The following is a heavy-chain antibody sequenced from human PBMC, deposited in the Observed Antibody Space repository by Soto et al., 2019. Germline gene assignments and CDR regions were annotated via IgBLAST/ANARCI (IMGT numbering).Heavy chain of an antibody. Sequence: SETLSLTCAVYFGTFSCYYCGWIHQPPVKGLEWIGEINHSGSTNYNPSLKSRVTISVDTSKNQFSLKLSSVTAADTAVYYCASGYYYDILTGYYGVYYGMDVWGQGTTVTVSS. V-gene: IGHV4-34*01. CDR1: FGTFSCYY. J-gene: IGHJ6*02. CDR3: ASGYYYDILTGYYGVYYGMDV. D-gene: IGHD3-9*01. CDR2: INHSGST.